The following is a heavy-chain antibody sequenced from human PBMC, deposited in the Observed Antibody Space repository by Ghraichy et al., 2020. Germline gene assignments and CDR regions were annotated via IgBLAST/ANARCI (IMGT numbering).Heavy chain of an antibody. CDR1: GFSLSTSGMC. J-gene: IGHJ6*02. Sequence: SGPTLVKPTQTLTLTCTFSGFSLSTSGMCVSWIRQPPGKALEWLARIDWDDDKYYSTSLKTRLTISKDTSKNQVVLTMTNMDPVDTATYYCARIIRYSSSYGSYYHGVDVWGQGTTVTVSS. CDR3: ARIIRYSSSYGSYYHGVDV. D-gene: IGHD6-6*01. CDR2: IDWDDDK. V-gene: IGHV2-70*11.